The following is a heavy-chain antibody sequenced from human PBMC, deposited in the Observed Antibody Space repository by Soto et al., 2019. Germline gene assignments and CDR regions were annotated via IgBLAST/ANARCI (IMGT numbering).Heavy chain of an antibody. CDR1: GYTFTSYA. Sequence: QVQLVQSGAEVKKPGASVKVSCKASGYTFTSYAMHWVRQAPGQRLEWMGWINAGNGNTKYSQKFQGRVTITRDTSASTAYMELSSLRSEDTAVYYSAREGTTGFFYYFDYWGQGTLVTVSS. D-gene: IGHD1-1*01. J-gene: IGHJ4*02. CDR2: INAGNGNT. CDR3: AREGTTGFFYYFDY. V-gene: IGHV1-3*01.